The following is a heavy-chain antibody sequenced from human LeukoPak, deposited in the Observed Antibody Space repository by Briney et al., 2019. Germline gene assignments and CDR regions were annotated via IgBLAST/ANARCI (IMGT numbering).Heavy chain of an antibody. V-gene: IGHV4-59*08. J-gene: IGHJ4*02. CDR2: IYYSGST. Sequence: SETLSLTCTVSGGSISSYYWSWIRQPPGKGLEWIGYIYYSGSTYYNPSLKSRVTISVDTSKNQFSLKLSSVTAADTAVYYCASRVEMATPQVDYWGQGTLVTVSS. CDR3: ASRVEMATPQVDY. D-gene: IGHD5-24*01. CDR1: GGSISSYY.